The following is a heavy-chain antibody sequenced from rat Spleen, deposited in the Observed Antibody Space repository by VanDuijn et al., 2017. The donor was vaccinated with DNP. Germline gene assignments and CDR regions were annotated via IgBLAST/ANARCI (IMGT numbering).Heavy chain of an antibody. D-gene: IGHD1-1*01. Sequence: EVQLLESGGGLAQPGRSLKLSCEASGFTFSDYYMTWVRQGPTRGLEWVAYITYDGGSTYYGDSVKGRFTISRDNAKSTLFLQMNSLRSEDMATYYCARRGNTVVGYFDYWGQGVMVTVSS. J-gene: IGHJ2*01. CDR1: GFTFSDYY. V-gene: IGHV5-22*01. CDR2: ITYDGGST. CDR3: ARRGNTVVGYFDY.